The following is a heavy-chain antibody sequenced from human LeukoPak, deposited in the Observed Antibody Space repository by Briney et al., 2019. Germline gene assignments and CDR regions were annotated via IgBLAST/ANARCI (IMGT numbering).Heavy chain of an antibody. CDR2: ISYDGDNK. Sequence: GGSLRLSCAASGFTFSSYAMHWVRQAPGKGLEWVAVISYDGDNKYHADSVKGRFTISRDNSKNTLFLQVNSLRVEDTAVYYCAKSDSSSWLTEYFQHWGQGTLVTVSS. V-gene: IGHV3-30-3*02. CDR3: AKSDSSSWLTEYFQH. CDR1: GFTFSSYA. D-gene: IGHD6-13*01. J-gene: IGHJ1*01.